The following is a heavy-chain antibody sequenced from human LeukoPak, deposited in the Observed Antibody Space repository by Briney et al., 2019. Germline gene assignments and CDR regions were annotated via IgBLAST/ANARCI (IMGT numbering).Heavy chain of an antibody. J-gene: IGHJ5*02. CDR2: IYYSGST. V-gene: IGHV4-39*07. D-gene: IGHD6-19*01. CDR3: ARDHPSSGWVRPAKSRNWFDP. Sequence: PSETLSLTCTVSGGSISSSSYYWGWIRQPPGKGLEWLGSIYYSGSTYYNPSLKSRVTISVDTSKNQFSLKLSSVTAADTAVYYCARDHPSSGWVRPAKSRNWFDPWGQGTLVTVSS. CDR1: GGSISSSSYY.